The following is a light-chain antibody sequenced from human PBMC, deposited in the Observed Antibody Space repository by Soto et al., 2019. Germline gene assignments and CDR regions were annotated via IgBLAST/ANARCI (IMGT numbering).Light chain of an antibody. CDR2: GAF. Sequence: EIVLTQSPCTLSLSPGEKATLSCKASQSVSRSYLAWYQQKFGQAPRLLIYGAFSRATGIPDRFSGSGSGTDFTLTISRLEPEDFAVYYCQQYASSPLTFGGGTKVEIK. CDR1: QSVSRSY. CDR3: QQYASSPLT. J-gene: IGKJ4*01. V-gene: IGKV3-20*01.